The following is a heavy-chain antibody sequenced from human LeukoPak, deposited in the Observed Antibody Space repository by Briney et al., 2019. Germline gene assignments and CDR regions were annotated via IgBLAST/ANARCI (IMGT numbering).Heavy chain of an antibody. CDR1: GYSFTAYW. CDR3: ARHKGGRPHGIEI. CDR2: IYPHDSDT. J-gene: IGHJ3*02. V-gene: IGHV5-51*01. D-gene: IGHD3-16*01. Sequence: GESLKISCKGSGYSFTAYWFGWVRQMPGKGLEWMGIIYPHDSDTRYSPSFQGQVTISADKSISTAYLQWSSLKASDTAMYYCARHKGGRPHGIEIWGQGTMVTVPS.